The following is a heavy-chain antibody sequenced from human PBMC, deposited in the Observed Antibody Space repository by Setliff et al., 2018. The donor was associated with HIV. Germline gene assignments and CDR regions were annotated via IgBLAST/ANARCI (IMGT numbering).Heavy chain of an antibody. CDR3: ARADYGADEAYFDY. CDR1: GGSISSGSNY. CDR2: IYTSGST. Sequence: PSETLSLTCTVSGGSISSGSNYWSWIRQPAGKGLEWIGHIYTSGSTNYNPSLKSRVTISVDTSKNQFSLKLSSVTAADTAVYYCARADYGADEAYFDYWGQGTLVTVSS. V-gene: IGHV4-61*09. D-gene: IGHD4-17*01. J-gene: IGHJ4*02.